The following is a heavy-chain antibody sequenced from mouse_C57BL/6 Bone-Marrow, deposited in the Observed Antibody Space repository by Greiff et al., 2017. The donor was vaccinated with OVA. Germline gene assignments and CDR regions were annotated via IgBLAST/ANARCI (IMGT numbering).Heavy chain of an antibody. D-gene: IGHD2-12*01. J-gene: IGHJ2*01. CDR3: ARPYSFDY. CDR1: GYAFSSSW. Sequence: VMLVEPGPELVKPGASVKISCKASGYAFSSSWMHWVKQRPGQGLEWIGRIYPGDGDTNYNGKFKGKATLTADKSSSTAYMQLSSLTSEDSAVYFCARPYSFDYWGQGTTLTVSS. CDR2: IYPGDGDT. V-gene: IGHV1-82*01.